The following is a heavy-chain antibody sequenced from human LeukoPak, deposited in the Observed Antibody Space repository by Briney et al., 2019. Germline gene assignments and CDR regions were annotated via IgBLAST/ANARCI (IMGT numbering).Heavy chain of an antibody. CDR2: ISGSGGST. CDR1: GFTFSSYA. CDR3: AKMGLSGVVISSNWFDA. D-gene: IGHD3-3*01. Sequence: GGSLRLSCAASGFTFSSYAMSWVRQAPGKGLEWVSGISGSGGSTLYADSVKGRFTISRDNSKDTLYLQMNSLRAEDTSVYYCAKMGLSGVVISSNWFDAWGQGTLVTVSS. V-gene: IGHV3-23*01. J-gene: IGHJ5*02.